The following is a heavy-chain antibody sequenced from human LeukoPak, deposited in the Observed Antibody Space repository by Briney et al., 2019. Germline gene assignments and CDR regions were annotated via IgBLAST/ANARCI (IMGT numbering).Heavy chain of an antibody. J-gene: IGHJ5*02. CDR3: ARLGWYQLPRFNWFDP. Sequence: SETLSLTCTVSGGSISSGGYYWSWIRQHSGKGLEWIGYIYYSGSTYYNPSLKSRVTISVDMSKNQFSLKLSSVTAADTAVYYCARLGWYQLPRFNWFDPWGQGTLVTVSS. V-gene: IGHV4-31*03. CDR2: IYYSGST. D-gene: IGHD2-2*01. CDR1: GGSISSGGYY.